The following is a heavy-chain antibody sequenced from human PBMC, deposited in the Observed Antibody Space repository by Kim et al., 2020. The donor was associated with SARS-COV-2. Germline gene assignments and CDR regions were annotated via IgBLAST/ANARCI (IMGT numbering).Heavy chain of an antibody. CDR1: GGSISSGGYY. Sequence: SETLSLTCTVSGGSISSGGYYWSWIRQHPGKGLEWIGYIYYSGSTYYNPSLKSRVTISVDTSKNQFSLKLSSVTAADTAVYYCAKDQSTMVRGVIISLFDPWGQGTLVTVSS. J-gene: IGHJ5*02. D-gene: IGHD3-10*01. CDR3: AKDQSTMVRGVIISLFDP. V-gene: IGHV4-31*03. CDR2: IYYSGST.